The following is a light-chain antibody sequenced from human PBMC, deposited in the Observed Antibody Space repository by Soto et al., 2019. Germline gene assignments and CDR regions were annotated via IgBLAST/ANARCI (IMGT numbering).Light chain of an antibody. J-gene: IGLJ2*01. CDR1: SSDVGGYNF. V-gene: IGLV2-14*01. Sequence: QSVLTQPASVSGSPGQSITISCTGTSSDVGGYNFVSWYQQQPGKAPKLMVYEVTNRPSGVSYRFSGSKSGNTASLTISGLQAEDEADYYCQSYDSSLSGVVFGGGTKLTVL. CDR3: QSYDSSLSGVV. CDR2: EVT.